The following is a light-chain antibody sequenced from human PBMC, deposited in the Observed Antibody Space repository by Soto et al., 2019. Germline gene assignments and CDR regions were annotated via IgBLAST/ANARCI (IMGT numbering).Light chain of an antibody. CDR1: QSINREL. V-gene: IGKV3-20*01. J-gene: IGKJ2*01. CDR3: QQYGDSPAYT. Sequence: EIILTQSPGTLSVSPGERATLSCRGSQSINRELLAWYQQKPGQAPRLLMFQTSSRASGVPDRFSGSGSGTDFTLTITGLEPEDSAVYYCQQYGDSPAYTFGQGTKLEI. CDR2: QTS.